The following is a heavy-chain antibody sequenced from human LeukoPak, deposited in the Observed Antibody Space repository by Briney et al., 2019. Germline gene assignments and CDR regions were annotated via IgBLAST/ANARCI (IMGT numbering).Heavy chain of an antibody. Sequence: SVTVSCKASGGTFSSYAISWVRQAPGQGLEWMGGIIPIFGTANYAQKFQGRVTITADESTSTAYMELSSLRSEDTAVYYCARSPIPYSSSWYYLDYWGQGTLVTVSS. CDR2: IIPIFGTA. V-gene: IGHV1-69*01. CDR3: ARSPIPYSSSWYYLDY. J-gene: IGHJ4*02. D-gene: IGHD6-13*01. CDR1: GGTFSSYA.